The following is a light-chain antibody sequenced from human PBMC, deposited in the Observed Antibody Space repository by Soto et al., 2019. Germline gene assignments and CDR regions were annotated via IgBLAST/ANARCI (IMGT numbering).Light chain of an antibody. CDR3: QQYIDWPPYT. J-gene: IGKJ2*01. V-gene: IGKV3-15*01. CDR2: GAS. CDR1: QTVSRS. Sequence: EVVLTQSPATLSVSPGERATLSCRASQTVSRSLAWYQQKPGQAPRLLIYGASTRATGIPGRFSGSGSGTDFTLTISSLQSEDFAVYYCQQYIDWPPYTFGQGNKVEIQ.